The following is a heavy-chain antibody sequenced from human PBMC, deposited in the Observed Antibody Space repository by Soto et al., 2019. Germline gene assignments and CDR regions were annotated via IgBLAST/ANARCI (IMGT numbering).Heavy chain of an antibody. CDR3: AKDRGFIDPFDS. J-gene: IGHJ4*02. Sequence: EVQLLESGGGLVQPGGSLRLSCAASGFAFSSYAMSWVRQAPGKGLEWVSSISGSTSGTYYADAVKGRFTISRDNSNNTLYLQRNSLRAEDTAVYYWAKDRGFIDPFDSWGQGALVTVSS. CDR2: ISGSTSGT. CDR1: GFAFSSYA. D-gene: IGHD3-16*02. V-gene: IGHV3-23*01.